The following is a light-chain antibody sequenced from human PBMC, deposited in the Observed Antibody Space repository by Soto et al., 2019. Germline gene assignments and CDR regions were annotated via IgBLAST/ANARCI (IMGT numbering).Light chain of an antibody. Sequence: DIVMTQSPDSLAVSLGERATIKCRSSQSLLYTSNNKNHLAWYQQKPGQSPKVLIYWASTRQTGVPERFSGSGSGTDFTLTISSRQADDVAIYYCQQYFSTPITFGKGTRLGIK. CDR1: QSLLYTSNNKNH. CDR3: QQYFSTPIT. CDR2: WAS. V-gene: IGKV4-1*01. J-gene: IGKJ5*01.